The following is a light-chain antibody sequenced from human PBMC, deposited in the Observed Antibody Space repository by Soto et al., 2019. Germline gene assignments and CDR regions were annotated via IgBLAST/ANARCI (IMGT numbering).Light chain of an antibody. V-gene: IGKV3-11*01. CDR2: DAS. CDR1: QSVSSY. Sequence: EIVLTQSPATLSLSPGERATLSCRASQSVSSYLAWYQQKPGQAPRLLIYDASNRATGIPARFSGSGSGTDFTLNISSLEPEDFAVYYCQQRSNWHTFGQGTKLEIK. CDR3: QQRSNWHT. J-gene: IGKJ2*01.